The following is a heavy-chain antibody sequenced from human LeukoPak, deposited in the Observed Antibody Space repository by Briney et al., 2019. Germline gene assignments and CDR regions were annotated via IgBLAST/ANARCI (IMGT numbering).Heavy chain of an antibody. J-gene: IGHJ6*04. CDR1: GGTFSSYA. CDR3: ARGVVATDGENYYGMDV. CDR2: IIPIFGTA. V-gene: IGHV1-69*01. Sequence: ASVKVSCKASGGTFSSYATSWVRQAPGQGLEWMGGIIPIFGTANYAQKFQGRVTITADESTSTAYMELSSLRSEDTAVYYCARGVVATDGENYYGMDVWGKGTTVTVSS. D-gene: IGHD5-12*01.